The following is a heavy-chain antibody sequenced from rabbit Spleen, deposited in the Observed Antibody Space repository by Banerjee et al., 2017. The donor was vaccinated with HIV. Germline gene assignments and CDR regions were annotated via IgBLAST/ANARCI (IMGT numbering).Heavy chain of an antibody. J-gene: IGHJ4*01. V-gene: IGHV1S47*01. Sequence: QEQLVESGGGLVQPEGSLALTCTASGFSISSYYMNWVRQAPGKGLEWIGYIDPVFGITYYANWVNGRFSISRENAQNTVFLQMTSLTAADTATYFCARDGDGNGWIFTLWGPGTLVTVS. CDR2: IDPVFGIT. CDR3: ARDGDGNGWIFTL. CDR1: GFSISSYY. D-gene: IGHD2-1*01.